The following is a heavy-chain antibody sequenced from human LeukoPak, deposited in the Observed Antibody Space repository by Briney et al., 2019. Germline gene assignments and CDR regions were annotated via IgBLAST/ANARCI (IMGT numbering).Heavy chain of an antibody. CDR2: ISSNGGST. J-gene: IGHJ6*02. D-gene: IGHD2-2*01. CDR1: GFTFSSYA. CDR3: ARGIGYCSSTSCWSCYYGMDV. V-gene: IGHV3-64*01. Sequence: GGSLRLSCAASGFTFSSYAMHWVRQAPGKGLEYVSAISSNGGSTYYANSVKGRFTISRDNSKNTLYLQMGSLRAEDMAVYYCARGIGYCSSTSCWSCYYGMDVWGQGTTVTVSS.